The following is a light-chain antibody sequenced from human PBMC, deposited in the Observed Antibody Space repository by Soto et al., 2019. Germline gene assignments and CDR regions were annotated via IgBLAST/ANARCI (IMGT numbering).Light chain of an antibody. Sequence: QSVLTQPPSVSAAPGTQVPIYCSGSSSNIGGNSVSWYQQLPGTAPKLLIYDDNKRPSGIPDRFSGSKSGTSATLGINGFQTGDEADYYCGSWDSSLSAYVFGTGTKV. CDR2: DDN. CDR3: GSWDSSLSAYV. V-gene: IGLV1-51*01. CDR1: SSNIGGNS. J-gene: IGLJ1*01.